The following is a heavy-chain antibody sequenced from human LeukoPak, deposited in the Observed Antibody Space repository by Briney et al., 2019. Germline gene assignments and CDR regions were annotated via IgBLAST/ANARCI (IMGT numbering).Heavy chain of an antibody. Sequence: PGRSLRLSCAASGFIFSSYAMHWVRQAPGKGLEWVALISYDGFNKDYADSVKGRFTISRDNSKNTLFLQMNSLRAEDTAIYYCAKWQYYASGDPYCGQGTLVTVSS. CDR2: ISYDGFNK. D-gene: IGHD3-10*01. CDR3: AKWQYYASGDPY. J-gene: IGHJ4*02. CDR1: GFIFSSYA. V-gene: IGHV3-30-3*01.